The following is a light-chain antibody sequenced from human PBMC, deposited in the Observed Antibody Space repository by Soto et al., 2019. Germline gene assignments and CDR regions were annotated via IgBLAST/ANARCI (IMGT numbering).Light chain of an antibody. V-gene: IGKV1-39*01. CDR3: QQSHSIPYT. CDR1: QTISSY. Sequence: DIPMTQSPSSLSASVGYRVTITCRASQTISSYLNWYQQKPGKAPKLLIYAASSLQSGVPSRFSGSGSGTDFTLTISSLQPEDFATYYCQQSHSIPYTFGQGTKLEIK. J-gene: IGKJ2*01. CDR2: AAS.